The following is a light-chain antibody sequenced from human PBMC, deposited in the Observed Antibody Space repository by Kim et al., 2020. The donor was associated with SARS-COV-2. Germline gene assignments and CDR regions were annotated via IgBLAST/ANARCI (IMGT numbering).Light chain of an antibody. Sequence: GQRGTLSCSGSSSNSGTNAVTWYHQLPGTAPKLLIYSHGQRPSGVPDRFAVSKSGSSASLAIIGLQSGDEGAYYCSAWDDSLNGRVFGGGTKLTVL. CDR3: SAWDDSLNGRV. CDR1: SSNSGTNA. V-gene: IGLV1-44*01. J-gene: IGLJ3*02. CDR2: SHG.